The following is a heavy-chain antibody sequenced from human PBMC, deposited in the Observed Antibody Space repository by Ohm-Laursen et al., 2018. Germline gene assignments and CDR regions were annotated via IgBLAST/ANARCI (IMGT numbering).Heavy chain of an antibody. Sequence: SQTLSCASSGSTFSDYAMHWVWHAPGQGLEWVSGIRCYSGSIGYADSVKGRFTISRDNARNSLYLQMNSLRAEDTALYYCTRAYGVRVEAAIASFDFWGQGTLVTVSS. V-gene: IGHV3-9*01. J-gene: IGHJ4*02. CDR3: TRAYGVRVEAAIASFDF. CDR2: IRCYSGSI. CDR1: GSTFSDYA. D-gene: IGHD2-15*01.